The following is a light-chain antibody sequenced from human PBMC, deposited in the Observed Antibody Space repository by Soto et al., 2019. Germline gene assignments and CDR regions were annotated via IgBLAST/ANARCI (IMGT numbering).Light chain of an antibody. CDR3: QSYDSSLSGWV. V-gene: IGLV1-40*01. Sequence: QSVLTQPPSMSGAPGQRVTISCTGSSSNIGAGYDVHWYQQLPGTAPKLLIYGNSNRPSEVPDRFSGSKSGTSASLAITGLQAEDEADYYCQSYDSSLSGWVFGGGTKVTVL. J-gene: IGLJ3*02. CDR1: SSNIGAGYD. CDR2: GNS.